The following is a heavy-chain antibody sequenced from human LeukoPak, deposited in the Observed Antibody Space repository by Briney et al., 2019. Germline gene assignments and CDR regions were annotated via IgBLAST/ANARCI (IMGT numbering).Heavy chain of an antibody. CDR3: AREGVYSSGWSAYYYDSSGYGHLDY. J-gene: IGHJ4*02. Sequence: GRSLRLSCAASGLTFSSYAMHWVRQAPGKGLEWVAVISYDGSNKYYADSVKGRFTISRDNSKNTLYLQMNSLRAEDTAVYYCAREGVYSSGWSAYYYDSSGYGHLDYWGQGTLVTVSS. V-gene: IGHV3-30*04. CDR2: ISYDGSNK. CDR1: GLTFSSYA. D-gene: IGHD3-22*01.